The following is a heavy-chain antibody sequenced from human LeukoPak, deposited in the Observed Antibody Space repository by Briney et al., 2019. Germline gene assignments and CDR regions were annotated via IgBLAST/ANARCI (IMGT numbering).Heavy chain of an antibody. D-gene: IGHD2-2*01. CDR2: INAGNGNT. CDR1: GYTFTSYA. CDR3: ARSGRTGCSSTSCYYYYGMDV. V-gene: IGHV1-3*01. Sequence: EASVRVSCKASGYTFTSYAMHWVRRAPGQRLEWMGWINAGNGNTKYSQKFQGRVTITRDTSASTAYMELSSLRSEDTAVYYCARSGRTGCSSTSCYYYYGMDVWGKGTTVTVSS. J-gene: IGHJ6*04.